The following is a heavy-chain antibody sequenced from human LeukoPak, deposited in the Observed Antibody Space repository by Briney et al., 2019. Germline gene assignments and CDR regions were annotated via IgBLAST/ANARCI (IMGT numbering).Heavy chain of an antibody. D-gene: IGHD2-21*01. CDR3: AKAGSSSLFLNVVIAIDQDY. V-gene: IGHV3-23*01. CDR2: ISGSGGST. J-gene: IGHJ4*02. CDR1: GFTFSSYA. Sequence: GESLRLSCAASGFTFSSYAMSWVRQAPGKGLEWVSAISGSGGSTYYADSVKGRFTISRDNSKNTLYLQMNSLRAEDTAVYYCAKAGSSSLFLNVVIAIDQDYWGQGTLVTVSS.